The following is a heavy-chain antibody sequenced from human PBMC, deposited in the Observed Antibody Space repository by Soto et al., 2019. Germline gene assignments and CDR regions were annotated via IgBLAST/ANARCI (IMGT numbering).Heavy chain of an antibody. CDR2: IYYSGST. Sequence: SETLSLTCTVSGGSISSYYWSWIRQPPGKGLEWIGYIYYSGSTNYNPSLKSRVTISVDTSKNQFSLKLSSVTAADTAVYYCARGITGTHAFDIWGQGTMVTVSS. J-gene: IGHJ3*02. V-gene: IGHV4-59*01. CDR1: GGSISSYY. CDR3: ARGITGTHAFDI. D-gene: IGHD1-20*01.